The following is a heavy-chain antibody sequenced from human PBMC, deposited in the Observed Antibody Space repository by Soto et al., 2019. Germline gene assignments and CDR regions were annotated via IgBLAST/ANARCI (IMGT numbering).Heavy chain of an antibody. CDR2: IYYSGST. D-gene: IGHD6-19*01. Sequence: PSETLSLNCTVSGGSVSSGSYYWSWIRQPPGKGLEWIGYIYYSGSTNYNPSLKSRVTISVDTSKNQFSLKLSSVTAADTAVYYCAREGGSGWLNDAFDSWGQGTRVTVSS. J-gene: IGHJ3*02. V-gene: IGHV4-61*01. CDR3: AREGGSGWLNDAFDS. CDR1: GGSVSSGSYY.